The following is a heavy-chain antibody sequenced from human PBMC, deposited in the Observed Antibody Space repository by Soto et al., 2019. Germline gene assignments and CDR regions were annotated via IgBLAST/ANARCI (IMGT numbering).Heavy chain of an antibody. CDR2: TSFSGYT. Sequence: QVQLQESGPGLVKPSQTLSLTCTVSGDSVSGGDSYWSWIRQPPGKALEWIGYTSFSGYTSYTPSLKIRVNISVDMSKSQFSLRLTSVTAADTAIYYCVRGGNPYHYATSGPGTFDKWGQGTLVSVSS. V-gene: IGHV4-30-4*01. CDR1: GDSVSGGDSY. J-gene: IGHJ4*02. D-gene: IGHD3-22*01. CDR3: VRGGNPYHYATSGPGTFDK.